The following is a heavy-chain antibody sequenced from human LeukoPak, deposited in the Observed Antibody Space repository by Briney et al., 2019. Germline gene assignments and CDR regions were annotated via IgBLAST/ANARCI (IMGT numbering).Heavy chain of an antibody. CDR2: ISSSSYI. CDR1: GFTISSYS. J-gene: IGHJ3*02. CDR3: ARDPGQWLVLSYVFDI. V-gene: IGHV3-21*01. D-gene: IGHD6-19*01. Sequence: GGSLRLPCAASGFTISSYSMNWVRQAPGKGLEWVSSISSSSYIYYADSVKGRFTISRDNAKNSLYLQMNSLRAEDTAVYYCARDPGQWLVLSYVFDIWGQGTMVTVSS.